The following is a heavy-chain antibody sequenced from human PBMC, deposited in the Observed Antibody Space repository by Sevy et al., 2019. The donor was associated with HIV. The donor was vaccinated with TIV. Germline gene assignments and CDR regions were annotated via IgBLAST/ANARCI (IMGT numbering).Heavy chain of an antibody. V-gene: IGHV3-7*01. D-gene: IGHD3-3*02. CDR3: VGALAKDGSF. Sequence: GGSLRLSCAASGFTLNNYWMHWVRQAPGKGLEWVANINQDGVVAYYLDSVRGRFTISRDNGRNLVFLQMNSLSVDDTALYFCVGALAKDGSFWGHGTLVTVSS. CDR1: GFTLNNYW. CDR2: INQDGVVA. J-gene: IGHJ4*01.